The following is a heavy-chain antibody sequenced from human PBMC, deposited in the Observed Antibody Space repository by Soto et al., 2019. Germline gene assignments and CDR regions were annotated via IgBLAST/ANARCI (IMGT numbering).Heavy chain of an antibody. CDR3: ARGGALSNWFDP. V-gene: IGHV4-59*01. CDR1: VGSISSYY. J-gene: IGHJ5*02. CDR2: IYYSGST. Sequence: SETLSLTCTVSVGSISSYYWSWIRQPPGKGLEWIGYIYYSGSTNYNPSLKSRVTISVDTSKNQFSLKLSSVTAADTAVYYCARGGALSNWFDPWGQGTLVTVSS. D-gene: IGHD1-26*01.